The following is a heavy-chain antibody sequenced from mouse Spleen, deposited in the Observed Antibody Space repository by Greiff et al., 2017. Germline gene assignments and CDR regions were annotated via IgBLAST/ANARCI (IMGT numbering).Heavy chain of an antibody. CDR2: IDPSDSYT. CDR3: AGGLTGEDYFDY. Sequence: QVQLQQPGAELVMPGASVKLSCKASGYTFTSYWMHWVKQRPGQGLEWIGEIDPSDSYTNYNQKFKGKATLTVDKSSSTAYMQLSSLTSEDSAVYYCAGGLTGEDYFDYWGQGTTLTVSS. V-gene: IGHV1-69*01. CDR1: GYTFTSYW. D-gene: IGHD4-1*01. J-gene: IGHJ2*01.